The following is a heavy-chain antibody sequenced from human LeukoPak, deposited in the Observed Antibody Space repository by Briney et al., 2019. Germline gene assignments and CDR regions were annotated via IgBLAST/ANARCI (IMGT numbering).Heavy chain of an antibody. Sequence: SETLSLICTVSGGSVSSYYWSWIRQPPGKGLEWIGYIYYSGSTNYNPSLKSRVTISVDTSKNQFSLKLSSVTAADTAVYYCARSRHGIAEIFDYWGQGTLVTVSS. CDR1: GGSVSSYY. CDR2: IYYSGST. J-gene: IGHJ4*02. D-gene: IGHD6-13*01. CDR3: ARSRHGIAEIFDY. V-gene: IGHV4-59*08.